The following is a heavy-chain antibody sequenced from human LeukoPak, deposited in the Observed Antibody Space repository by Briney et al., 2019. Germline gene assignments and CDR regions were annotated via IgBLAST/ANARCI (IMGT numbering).Heavy chain of an antibody. J-gene: IGHJ5*02. D-gene: IGHD3-3*01. CDR2: IYHSGST. V-gene: IGHV4-59*01. CDR1: GGSISSYY. Sequence: SETLSLTCTVSGGSISSYYWSWIRQPPGKGLEWIGYIYHSGSTYYNPSLKSRVTISVDRSKNQFSLKLSSVTAADTAVYYCARATKDYDFWSGYYFGYWFDPWGQGTLVTVSS. CDR3: ARATKDYDFWSGYYFGYWFDP.